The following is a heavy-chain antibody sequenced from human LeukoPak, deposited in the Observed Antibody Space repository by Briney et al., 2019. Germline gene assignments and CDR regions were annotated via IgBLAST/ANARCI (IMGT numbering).Heavy chain of an antibody. J-gene: IGHJ6*04. Sequence: ETLSLTCTVSGGSISSYYWSWVRQTPGKGLEWVSAISGSGGNTFYADSVKGRFTISRDNAKNSLYLQMNSLRAEDTAVYYCAELGITMIGGVWGKGTTVTISS. CDR1: GGSISSYY. V-gene: IGHV3-23*01. CDR3: AELGITMIGGV. CDR2: ISGSGGNT. D-gene: IGHD3-10*02.